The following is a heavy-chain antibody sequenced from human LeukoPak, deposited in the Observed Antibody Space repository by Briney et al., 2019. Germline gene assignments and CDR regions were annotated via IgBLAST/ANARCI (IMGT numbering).Heavy chain of an antibody. J-gene: IGHJ4*02. V-gene: IGHV3-21*06. CDR3: ASDYDSPFDF. CDR2: ITPSSSSI. D-gene: IGHD5-12*01. CDR1: GFTFSAYS. Sequence: GGSLRLSCVGSGFTFSAYSMNWVRQAPGKGLEWVSSITPSSSSIFYADSVKGRFTISRDNAKNLLYLQMSSLRAEDTAVYYCASDYDSPFDFWGQGTLVTVSS.